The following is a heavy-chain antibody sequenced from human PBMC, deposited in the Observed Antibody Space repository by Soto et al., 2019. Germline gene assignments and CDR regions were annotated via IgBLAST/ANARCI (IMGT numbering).Heavy chain of an antibody. J-gene: IGHJ4*02. D-gene: IGHD6-13*01. CDR1: GVTFISYG. CDR3: ARERGSSSRYYFDY. Sequence: QVQLVESGGGVVQPGRSLRVSCAASGVTFISYGMHWVRQAPGKGLEWVAVIWYDGSNKYYADSVKGRFTISRDNSKNTLYLQMNSLRAEDTAVYYCARERGSSSRYYFDYWGQGTLVTVSS. CDR2: IWYDGSNK. V-gene: IGHV3-33*01.